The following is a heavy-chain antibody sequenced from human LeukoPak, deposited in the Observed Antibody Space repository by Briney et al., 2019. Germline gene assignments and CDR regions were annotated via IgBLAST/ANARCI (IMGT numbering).Heavy chain of an antibody. Sequence: PSETLSLTCTVSGGSISSSSYYWGWIRQPPGKGLEWIGSIYYSGSTYYNPSLKSRVTISVDTAKTEFPLKLSSVTAADRAVYYCRREVAYGESLGTYYSSYYLDYWGQGTLVTVSS. CDR3: RREVAYGESLGTYYSSYYLDY. CDR2: IYYSGST. J-gene: IGHJ4*02. D-gene: IGHD3-10*01. V-gene: IGHV4-39*06. CDR1: GGSISSSSYY.